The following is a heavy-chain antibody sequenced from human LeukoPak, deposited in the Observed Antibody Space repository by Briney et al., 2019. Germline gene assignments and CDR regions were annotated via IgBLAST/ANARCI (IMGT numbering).Heavy chain of an antibody. V-gene: IGHV1-8*01. CDR1: GFTFTKYG. CDR2: MNPNSGYT. CDR3: ARNYLGLSY. D-gene: IGHD7-27*01. J-gene: IGHJ4*02. Sequence: ASVKVSCKASGFTFTKYGISWVRQATGQGLEWMGWMNPNSGYTGSAQKFQGRVTMTSDTSISTAYMELSSLTSEDTAVYYCARNYLGLSYWGQGSLVTVSS.